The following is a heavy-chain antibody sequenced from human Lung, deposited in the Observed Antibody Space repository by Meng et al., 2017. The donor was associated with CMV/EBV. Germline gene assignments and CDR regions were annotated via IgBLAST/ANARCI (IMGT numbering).Heavy chain of an antibody. V-gene: IGHV4-4*07. D-gene: IGHD6-19*01. CDR1: GESMNNYY. Sequence: QWQLAEAGPGLVKPSETLSLTGPASGESMNNYYWSCLRQSAGKGLEWIGRISTSGSIHYNPSLTSRVTLSVDTSKSQISLQLSSVTAADTAVYYCARAVADTANFDYWGQGTLVTVSS. CDR2: ISTSGSI. J-gene: IGHJ4*02. CDR3: ARAVADTANFDY.